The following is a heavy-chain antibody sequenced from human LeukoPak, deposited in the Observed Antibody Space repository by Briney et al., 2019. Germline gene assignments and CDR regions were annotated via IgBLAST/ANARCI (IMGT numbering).Heavy chain of an antibody. CDR2: IYYSGST. Sequence: SETLSLTCSVSGGSISSSNYYWGWIRQPPGKGLEWIGSIYYSGSTYYNPSLKSRVTISVDTSKNQFSLKLSSVTAADTAVYYCAREGYCSSTSCYVRTIFYYWGQGTLVTVSS. CDR3: AREGYCSSTSCYVRTIFYY. CDR1: GGSISSSNYY. J-gene: IGHJ4*02. D-gene: IGHD2-2*01. V-gene: IGHV4-39*07.